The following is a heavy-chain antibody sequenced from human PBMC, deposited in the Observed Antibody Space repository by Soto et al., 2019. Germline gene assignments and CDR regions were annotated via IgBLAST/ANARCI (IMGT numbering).Heavy chain of an antibody. J-gene: IGHJ4*02. D-gene: IGHD4-17*01. CDR3: AVYGYGVSAAAY. V-gene: IGHV3-7*03. CDR2: INQDGSER. CDR1: GLTFRNDW. Sequence: PGGSLRLSCAGSGLTFRNDWLSWVRQAPGKGLEWVANINQDGSERYYVDSVRGRFTISRDNVENSLYLQLNSLRPEDTAVYYCAVYGYGVSAAAYWRQRTLVTVSS.